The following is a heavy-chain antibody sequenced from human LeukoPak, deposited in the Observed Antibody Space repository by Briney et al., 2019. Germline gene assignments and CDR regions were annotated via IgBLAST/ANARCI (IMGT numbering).Heavy chain of an antibody. CDR2: MNPNSGNT. CDR3: ARGQPGIVVRAFDI. J-gene: IGHJ3*02. V-gene: IGHV1-8*03. Sequence: ASVKVSCKASGYTFTSYDINWVRQATGQGLEWMGWMNPNSGNTGYAQKFQGRVTITRNTSISTAYMELSSLRSEDTAVYYCARGQPGIVVRAFDIWGQGTMVTVSS. CDR1: GYTFTSYD. D-gene: IGHD3-22*01.